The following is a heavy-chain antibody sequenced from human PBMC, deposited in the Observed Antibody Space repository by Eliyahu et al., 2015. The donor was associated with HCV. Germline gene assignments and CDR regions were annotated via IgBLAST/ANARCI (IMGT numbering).Heavy chain of an antibody. CDR3: ARGALVGATWRYYYGMDV. D-gene: IGHD1-26*01. CDR1: GGSXSGYY. V-gene: IGHV4-34*01. CDR2: INHSGST. J-gene: IGHJ6*02. Sequence: QVQLQQWGAGLLXPSETLSLTCAVYGGSXSGYYWXWIRQPPGKGLEWIGEINHSGSTNYNPSLKSRVTISVDTSKNQFSLKLSSVTAADTAVYYCARGALVGATWRYYYGMDVWGQGTTVTVSS.